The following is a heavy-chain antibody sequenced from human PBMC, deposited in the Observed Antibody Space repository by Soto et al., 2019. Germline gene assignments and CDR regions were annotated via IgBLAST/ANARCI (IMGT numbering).Heavy chain of an antibody. V-gene: IGHV4-4*02. J-gene: IGHJ4*02. Sequence: SETLSLTCAVSGDSVTSNVWWSWVRQPPGKGLEWIGEAYHNGLTDYNPSLKSGVTMSVDTSKNEFSLKLTSLTAADTAIYYCARDAAVPGESDRFDYWGQGTLVTVSS. CDR2: AYHNGLT. CDR1: GDSVTSNVW. CDR3: ARDAAVPGESDRFDY. D-gene: IGHD2-15*01.